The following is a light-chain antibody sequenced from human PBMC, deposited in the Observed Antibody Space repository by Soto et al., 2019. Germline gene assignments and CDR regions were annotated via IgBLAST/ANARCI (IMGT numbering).Light chain of an antibody. CDR2: TTN. CDR3: LLYYGGAHLV. J-gene: IGLJ3*02. V-gene: IGLV7-43*01. CDR1: TGAVTSGNY. Sequence: QAVVTQEPSLTVSPGGTVTLTCASSTGAVTSGNYASWFQQFPGQPPRTLIYTTNNRHSWTPARFSGSLLGGRAALTLSGAQPEDEADYYCLLYYGGAHLVFRGGTKLTVL.